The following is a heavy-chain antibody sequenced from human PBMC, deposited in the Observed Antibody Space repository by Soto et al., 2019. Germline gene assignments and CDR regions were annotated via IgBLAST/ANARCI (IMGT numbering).Heavy chain of an antibody. Sequence: QVQLQESGSGLVKPSGTLSLICIVSGDSVTFGHHYWSWIRQPPGKGLEWIGHIFFTGAINYSPSLKSRVTMSVDSSKSQFSLNLTAVSAADSAIYYCARARPDSAGSSLGRRLDVWGQGTTGTVAS. CDR3: ARARPDSAGSSLGRRLDV. CDR1: GDSVTFGHHY. D-gene: IGHD3-10*01. CDR2: IFFTGAI. V-gene: IGHV4-61*01. J-gene: IGHJ6*02.